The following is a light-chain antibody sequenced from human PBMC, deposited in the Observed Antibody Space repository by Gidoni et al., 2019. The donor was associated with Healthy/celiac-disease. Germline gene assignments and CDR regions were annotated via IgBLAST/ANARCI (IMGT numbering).Light chain of an antibody. Sequence: EIVLTQSPGTLSLSTGERATLSCRASQSVSSSYLAWYQQKPGQAPRLLIYGASSRATGIPDRFSGSGSGTDFTLTISRLEPEDFAVYYCQQYGSSPWFTFGPGTKVDIK. CDR3: QQYGSSPWFT. CDR1: QSVSSSY. CDR2: GAS. J-gene: IGKJ3*01. V-gene: IGKV3-20*01.